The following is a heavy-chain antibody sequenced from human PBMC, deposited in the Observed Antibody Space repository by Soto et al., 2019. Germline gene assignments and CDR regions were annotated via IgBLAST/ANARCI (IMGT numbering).Heavy chain of an antibody. J-gene: IGHJ4*02. Sequence: QVQLVESGGGVVQPGRSLRLSCAASGFTFSSYAMHWVRQAPGKGLEWVAVISYDGSNKYYADSAKGRFTISRDNSKNTLYLQMNSLRAEDTAVYYCARDSSGWYAGAEFDYWGQGTLVTVSS. CDR2: ISYDGSNK. D-gene: IGHD6-19*01. CDR1: GFTFSSYA. CDR3: ARDSSGWYAGAEFDY. V-gene: IGHV3-30-3*01.